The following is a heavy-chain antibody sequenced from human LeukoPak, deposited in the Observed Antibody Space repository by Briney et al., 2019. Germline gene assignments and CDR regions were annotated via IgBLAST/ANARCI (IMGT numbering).Heavy chain of an antibody. Sequence: PGGSLRLSCAASGFTFSSYSMNWVRQAPGKGLEGVSSISRSSTTIYYADSVKGRFIISRDNAKNSLYLQMNSLRAEDTAVYFCARVGALSSSWLLYWGQGTLVTVSS. CDR2: ISRSSTTI. V-gene: IGHV3-48*04. D-gene: IGHD6-13*01. J-gene: IGHJ4*02. CDR3: ARVGALSSSWLLY. CDR1: GFTFSSYS.